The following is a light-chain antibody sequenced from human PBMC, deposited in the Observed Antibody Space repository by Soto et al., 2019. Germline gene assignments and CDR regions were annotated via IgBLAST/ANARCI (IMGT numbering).Light chain of an antibody. CDR2: EVS. V-gene: IGLV2-14*02. Sequence: QSVLTQPASVSGSPGQSITISCIGTSSDVGNYELVSWYQQLPGKAPKLMIYEVSNRPSGVSDRFSGSKSGNTASLTISGLQAEDEADYYCSSFRSGTTLFGTGTKLTVL. J-gene: IGLJ1*01. CDR1: SSDVGNYEL. CDR3: SSFRSGTTL.